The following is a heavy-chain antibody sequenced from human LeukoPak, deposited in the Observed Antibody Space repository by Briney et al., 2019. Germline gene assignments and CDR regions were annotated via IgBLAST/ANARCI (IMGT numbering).Heavy chain of an antibody. V-gene: IGHV4-59*01. D-gene: IGHD3-22*01. CDR2: IYYSGST. Sequence: PSETLSLTCTVSGGSISSYYWSWIRQPPGKGLEWIGYIYYSGSTNYNPSLKSRVTISVDTSKNQFSLKLSSVAAADTAVYYCARLSRSGYLDYWGQGTLVTVSS. CDR1: GGSISSYY. CDR3: ARLSRSGYLDY. J-gene: IGHJ4*02.